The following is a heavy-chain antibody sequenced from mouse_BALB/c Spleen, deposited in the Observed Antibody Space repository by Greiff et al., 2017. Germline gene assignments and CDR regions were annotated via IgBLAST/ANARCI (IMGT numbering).Heavy chain of an antibody. J-gene: IGHJ4*01. CDR3: ARDGGPAGAMDD. V-gene: IGHV7-3*02. Sequence: EVKLVESGGGLVQPGGSLRLSCATSGFTFTDYYMSWVRQPPGKALEWLGFIRNKANGYTTEYSASVKGRFTISRDNSQSILYLQMNTLRAEDSASYYCARDGGPAGAMDDWGQGTSVTVSS. CDR2: IRNKANGYTT. CDR1: GFTFTDYY.